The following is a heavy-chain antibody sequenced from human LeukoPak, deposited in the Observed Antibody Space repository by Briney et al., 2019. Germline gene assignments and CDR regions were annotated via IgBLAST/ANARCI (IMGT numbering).Heavy chain of an antibody. V-gene: IGHV4-39*07. CDR3: ARVKSYDILTGYLRPADAFDV. CDR1: SGSISNNSYY. J-gene: IGHJ3*01. Sequence: TSETLSLTCTVSSGSISNNSYYWGWIRQPPGKGLEWIASIYYSGSTFYNPSLKSRVTISVDTSKNQFSLKLSSVTAADTAVYYCARVKSYDILTGYLRPADAFDVWGQGTMVTVSS. D-gene: IGHD3-9*01. CDR2: IYYSGST.